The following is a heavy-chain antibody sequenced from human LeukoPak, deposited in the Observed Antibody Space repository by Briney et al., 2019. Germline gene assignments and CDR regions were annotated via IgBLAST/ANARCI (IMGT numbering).Heavy chain of an antibody. D-gene: IGHD6-6*01. CDR3: ARDRPNPYYYYMDV. J-gene: IGHJ6*03. V-gene: IGHV1-18*04. Sequence: ASVKVSCKASGYTFTGYYMHWVRQAPGQGLEWMGWISAYNGNTNYAQKLQGRVTMTTDTSTSTAYMELRSLRSDDTAVYYCARDRPNPYYYYMDVWGKGTTVTVSS. CDR2: ISAYNGNT. CDR1: GYTFTGYY.